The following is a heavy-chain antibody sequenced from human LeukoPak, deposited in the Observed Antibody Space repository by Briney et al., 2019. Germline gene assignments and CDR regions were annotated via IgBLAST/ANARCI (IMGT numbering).Heavy chain of an antibody. D-gene: IGHD6-13*01. Sequence: ASVKVSCKASGYTFTDYYIHWVRQAPGQGLEWMGRINPNSGLTNYVQKFQDRVTMTRDTSISTAYMALYRLRSDDTAVYYCARDPYRAPAASSPTYWGQGTLVTVSS. V-gene: IGHV1-2*06. J-gene: IGHJ4*02. CDR3: ARDPYRAPAASSPTY. CDR2: INPNSGLT. CDR1: GYTFTDYY.